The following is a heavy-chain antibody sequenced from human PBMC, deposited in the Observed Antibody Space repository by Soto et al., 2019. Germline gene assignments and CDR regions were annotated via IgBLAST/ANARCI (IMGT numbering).Heavy chain of an antibody. CDR1: GGYFSGYY. D-gene: IGHD6-6*01. Sequence: PSQTHPLSYAVYGGYFSGYYWSWIRQPPGKGLEWIGEINHSGSTNYNPSLKSRVTISVDTSKNQFSLKLSSVTAADTAVYYCAKSILAARQAYNYWGQGALVTVSS. J-gene: IGHJ4*02. CDR2: INHSGST. CDR3: AKSILAARQAYNY. V-gene: IGHV4-34*01.